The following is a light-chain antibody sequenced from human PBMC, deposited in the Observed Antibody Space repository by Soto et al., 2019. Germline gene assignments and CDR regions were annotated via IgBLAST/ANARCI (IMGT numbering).Light chain of an antibody. J-gene: IGKJ1*01. CDR3: QHYNSYSEA. V-gene: IGKV3-20*01. Sequence: EIVLTQSPGTLSLSPGERATLSCRASQSVTSSYLAWYQQKPGQAPRLLIYGASSRATGIPDRFSGRGSGTDFTLTISRLEPEDFAVYYCQHYNSYSEAFGQGTKVELK. CDR1: QSVTSSY. CDR2: GAS.